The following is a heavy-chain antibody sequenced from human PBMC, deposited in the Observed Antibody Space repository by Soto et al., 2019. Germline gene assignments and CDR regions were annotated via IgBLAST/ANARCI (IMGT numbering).Heavy chain of an antibody. Sequence: QVQLQESGPGLVKPSQTLSLTCTVSGGSISSGDYYWSWIRQHPGKGLEWVGYIYYSGSTYYNPSPKSRGTISVDTSKNKFSLTLSSVTAADTDVYYCARGWSGRRQGFDPWGQGTLVTVSS. CDR2: IYYSGST. V-gene: IGHV4-31*03. CDR3: ARGWSGRRQGFDP. D-gene: IGHD3-3*01. CDR1: GGSISSGDYY. J-gene: IGHJ5*02.